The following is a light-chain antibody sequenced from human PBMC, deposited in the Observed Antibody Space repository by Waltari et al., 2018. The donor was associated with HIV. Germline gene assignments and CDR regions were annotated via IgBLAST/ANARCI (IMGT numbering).Light chain of an antibody. J-gene: IGKJ1*01. V-gene: IGKV1-8*01. Sequence: AIRMTQSPSSFSASTGDKFTITCRASQDVSTYLAWYQQKPGKAPKLLIYTASTLQSGVPSRFSGSGSGTDFTRTINCLQREDFATYYCQQYYDYPRTFGQGTKVEIK. CDR1: QDVSTY. CDR3: QQYYDYPRT. CDR2: TAS.